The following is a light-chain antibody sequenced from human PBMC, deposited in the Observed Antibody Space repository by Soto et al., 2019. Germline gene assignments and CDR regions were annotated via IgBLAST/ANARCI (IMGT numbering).Light chain of an antibody. CDR1: TSDVGAYNY. Sequence: QSALTQPASVSGSPGQSITISCTGTTSDVGAYNYVSWYQHHPGKAPKLMIYEVTNRPSGVSNRFSGSKSGNTASLTISGLQAEDEADYYCSSYTTILYVFGTGTKLTVL. V-gene: IGLV2-14*01. CDR3: SSYTTILYV. CDR2: EVT. J-gene: IGLJ1*01.